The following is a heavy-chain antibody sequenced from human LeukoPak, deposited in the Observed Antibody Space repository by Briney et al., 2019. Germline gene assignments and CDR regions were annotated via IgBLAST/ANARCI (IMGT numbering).Heavy chain of an antibody. CDR1: GFTFSSYA. D-gene: IGHD3-22*01. V-gene: IGHV3-23*01. J-gene: IGHJ3*02. CDR2: ISGSGGST. Sequence: RTGGSLRLSCAASGFTFSSYAISWVRQAPGKGLEWVSAISGSGGSTYYADSVKGRFTISRDNSKNTLYLQMNSLRAEDTAVYYCAKYYYDTSPYDAFGIWGQGTMVTVSS. CDR3: AKYYYDTSPYDAFGI.